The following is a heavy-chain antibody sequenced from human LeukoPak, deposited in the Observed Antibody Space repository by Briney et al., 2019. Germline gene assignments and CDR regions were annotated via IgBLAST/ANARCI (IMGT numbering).Heavy chain of an antibody. CDR1: GFTFDDYA. Sequence: GGSLRLSCAASGFTFDDYAMHWVRQAPGKGLEWVSGISRNSGSIGYADSVKGRFTISRDNAKNSLYLQMNSLRAEDTALYYCAKGSGYYPSPVDYWGQGTLVTVSS. CDR3: AKGSGYYPSPVDY. V-gene: IGHV3-9*01. J-gene: IGHJ4*02. CDR2: ISRNSGSI. D-gene: IGHD3-22*01.